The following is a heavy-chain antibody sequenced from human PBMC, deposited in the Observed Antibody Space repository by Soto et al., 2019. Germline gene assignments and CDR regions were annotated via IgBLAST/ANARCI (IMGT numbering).Heavy chain of an antibody. J-gene: IGHJ5*02. Sequence: SETLSLTCTVSGGSISSSSHHWGWIRQPPGKGLEWIGSIYHSGTTYYNPPLKSRVTISVDTSKSQFSLKLSSVTAADTAVYYCAKDSGYNYGYFRWFDPWGQGTLVTVS. V-gene: IGHV4-39*07. D-gene: IGHD5-18*01. CDR1: GGSISSSSHH. CDR3: AKDSGYNYGYFRWFDP. CDR2: IYHSGTT.